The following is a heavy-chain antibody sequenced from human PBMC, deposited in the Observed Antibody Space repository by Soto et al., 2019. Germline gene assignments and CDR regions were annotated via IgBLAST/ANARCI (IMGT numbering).Heavy chain of an antibody. CDR3: AKGEAFDP. V-gene: IGHV3-30*18. J-gene: IGHJ5*02. D-gene: IGHD3-16*01. CDR2: ISYDGSTT. CDR1: GFTFSTYG. Sequence: QTGGSLRLSCAASGFTFSTYGMHWVRQAPGRGLEWVAVISYDGSTTYYTDSVKGRFTISRDNSKNTLYLQMNSLRPEDTAVYYCAKGEAFDPWGQGTLVTVSS.